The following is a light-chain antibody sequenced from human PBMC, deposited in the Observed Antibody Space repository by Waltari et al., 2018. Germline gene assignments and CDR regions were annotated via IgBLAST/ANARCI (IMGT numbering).Light chain of an antibody. Sequence: DIQMTQSPSTLSASVGDRVTITCRASQSISNWLAWYQQRPGKAPKLLIYKASSLESGVPSRFSGSGSGTEFTLTITSPQPDDFATYYCQLYNSYSYTFGQGTKLEIK. CDR2: KAS. J-gene: IGKJ2*01. V-gene: IGKV1-5*03. CDR3: QLYNSYSYT. CDR1: QSISNW.